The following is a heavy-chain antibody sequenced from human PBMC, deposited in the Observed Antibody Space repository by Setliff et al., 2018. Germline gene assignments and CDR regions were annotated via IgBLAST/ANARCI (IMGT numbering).Heavy chain of an antibody. J-gene: IGHJ4*02. CDR2: INHSGST. D-gene: IGHD2-21*02. CDR3: ARHWDFCGGDCPHNSIDY. Sequence: SETLSLTCAVYGGSFSGYSWSWIRQPPGKGLEWIGKINHSGSTNYNPSLKSRVTIFADTSRNQFAVQLSSVTAADTAVYYCARHWDFCGGDCPHNSIDYWGQGTLVTVSS. V-gene: IGHV4-34*01. CDR1: GGSFSGYS.